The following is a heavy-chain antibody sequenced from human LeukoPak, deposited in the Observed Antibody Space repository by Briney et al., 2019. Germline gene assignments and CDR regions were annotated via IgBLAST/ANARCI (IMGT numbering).Heavy chain of an antibody. V-gene: IGHV1-2*02. D-gene: IGHD3-9*01. CDR2: INPNSGGT. CDR3: ARDHDILTGYSYWFDP. CDR1: GYTFTGYY. J-gene: IGHJ5*02. Sequence: GASVKVSCKASGYTFTGYYMHWVRQAPGQGLEWMGWINPNSGGTNYAQKFQGRVTMTRDTSISTAYMELSRLRSDDTAVYYCARDHDILTGYSYWFDPWGQGTLVTVSS.